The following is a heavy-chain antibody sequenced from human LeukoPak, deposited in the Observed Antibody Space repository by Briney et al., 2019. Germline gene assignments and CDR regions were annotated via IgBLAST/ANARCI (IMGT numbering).Heavy chain of an antibody. CDR2: ISGSGGNT. J-gene: IGHJ5*02. D-gene: IGHD6-19*01. V-gene: IGHV3-23*01. Sequence: GGSLRLSCAASGFTFGTYAMSWVRQAPGKGLEWVSGISGSGGNTYYPDSMKGRFTISRDNSKKTLYLQMNTLRAEDAAVYYCAKGGSGSYREFLDAWGPGTLVTVSS. CDR3: AKGGSGSYREFLDA. CDR1: GFTFGTYA.